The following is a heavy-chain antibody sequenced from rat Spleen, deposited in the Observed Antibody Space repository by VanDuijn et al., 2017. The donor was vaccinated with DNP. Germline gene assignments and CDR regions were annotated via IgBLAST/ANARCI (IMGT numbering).Heavy chain of an antibody. J-gene: IGHJ2*01. CDR1: GFTFSDYY. D-gene: IGHD4-3*01. CDR2: IRFDGATT. CDR3: ARLYNSAYYFDY. Sequence: EVQLVESGGGLVQPGRSLKLSCAASGFTFSDYYMAWVRQAPTKGLEWVAYIRFDGATTYYGDSVKGRFTFSRDNAKSSLYLQMNSLRSEDIATYDCARLYNSAYYFDYWGHGVMVTVS. V-gene: IGHV5-22*01.